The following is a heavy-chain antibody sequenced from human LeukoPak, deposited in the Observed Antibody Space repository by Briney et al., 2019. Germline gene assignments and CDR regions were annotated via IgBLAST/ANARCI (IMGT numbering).Heavy chain of an antibody. Sequence: GGSLRLSCAASGFTFSNAWMSWIRQAPGKGLEWVSYISSSGSTIYYADSVKGRFTISRDNAKNSLYLQMNSLRAEDTAVYYCARGYYYDSSGSALDYWGQGTLVTISS. V-gene: IGHV3-11*01. CDR2: ISSSGSTI. CDR1: GFTFSNAW. D-gene: IGHD3-22*01. J-gene: IGHJ4*02. CDR3: ARGYYYDSSGSALDY.